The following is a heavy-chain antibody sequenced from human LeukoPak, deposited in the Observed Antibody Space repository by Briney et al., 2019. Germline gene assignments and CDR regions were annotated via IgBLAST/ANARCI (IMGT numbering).Heavy chain of an antibody. J-gene: IGHJ4*02. CDR3: ARVKLGATMVRGAHPIDY. Sequence: ASVKVSCKASGYTFTSYGISWVRQAPGQGLEWMGWINPNSGGTNYAQKFQGRVTMTRDTSISTAYMEPSRLRSDDTAVYYCARVKLGATMVRGAHPIDYWGQGTLVTVSS. CDR2: INPNSGGT. CDR1: GYTFTSYG. D-gene: IGHD3-10*01. V-gene: IGHV1-2*02.